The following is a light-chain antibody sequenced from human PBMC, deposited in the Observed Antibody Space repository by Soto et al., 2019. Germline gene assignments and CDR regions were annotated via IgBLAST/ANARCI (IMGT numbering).Light chain of an antibody. J-gene: IGKJ5*01. CDR1: QXLVHSDGIAY. V-gene: IGKV2-30*02. CDR2: KVS. Sequence: DVVMTQSPLSLPVTHVQPASIACXSRQXLVHSDGIAYFSWFQQRPGRSPRRLIYKVSNRDSGVPARFSGSGSGTDFALKISRVEAEDVGVYYCMQGTHWPITFGQGTRLEI. CDR3: MQGTHWPIT.